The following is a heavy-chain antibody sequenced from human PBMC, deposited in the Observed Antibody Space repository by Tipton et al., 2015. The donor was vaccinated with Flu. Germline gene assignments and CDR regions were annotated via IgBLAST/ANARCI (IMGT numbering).Heavy chain of an antibody. V-gene: IGHV4-4*07. CDR2: IYTSGST. J-gene: IGHJ5*02. Sequence: LRLSCTVSGGSISSYYWSWIRQPAGKGLEWIGRIYTSGSTNYNPSLKSRVTMSVDTSKNQFSLKLSSVTAADTAVYYCARDLRPLEGSSSPRPFDPWGQGTLVTVSS. CDR3: ARDLRPLEGSSSPRPFDP. D-gene: IGHD6-6*01. CDR1: GGSISSYY.